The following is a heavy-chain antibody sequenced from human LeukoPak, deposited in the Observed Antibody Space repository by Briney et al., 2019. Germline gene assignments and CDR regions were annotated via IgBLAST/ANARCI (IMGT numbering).Heavy chain of an antibody. J-gene: IGHJ4*02. CDR3: ARLVVSSWYHEVLLGRDY. Sequence: SETLSLTCTVSGGSISSRPYCWGWIRQPPGKGLEWLGSFFYSGSTYYKPSLKGRVTISIDTSKNQFSLKLSSVTAADTAVYYCARLVVSSWYHEVLLGRDYWGQGTLVTVSS. CDR1: GGSISSRPYC. V-gene: IGHV4-39*01. D-gene: IGHD6-13*01. CDR2: FFYSGST.